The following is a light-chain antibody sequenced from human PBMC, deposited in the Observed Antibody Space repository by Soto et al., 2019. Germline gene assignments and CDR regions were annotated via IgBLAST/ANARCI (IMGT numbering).Light chain of an antibody. CDR1: QTVSSSS. J-gene: IGKJ1*01. CDR3: QQYGSSPTWT. V-gene: IGKV3-20*01. CDR2: GAS. Sequence: TVLTQSPVTLSLSPGERATLSCRASQTVSSSSLAWYHQKPGQAPRLLIYGASSRATGIPDRFSGSGSGTDSTLTISRLEPEDFAVYYCQQYGSSPTWTFGQGTKVDIK.